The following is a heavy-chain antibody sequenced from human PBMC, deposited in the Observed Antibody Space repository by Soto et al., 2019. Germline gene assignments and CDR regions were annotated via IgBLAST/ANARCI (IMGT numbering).Heavy chain of an antibody. V-gene: IGHV1-69*13. CDR3: ARPNFYYEIRCYIDPPPTSSLP. D-gene: IGHD3-22*01. CDR2: ITPIFVTA. CDR1: GGTFSSNG. Sequence: SVKVSCKASGGTFSSNGISWVRQAPGQGLEWMGGITPIFVTAKYAQKFQGRATITADESTNTAYLEVSGLRSEDTAVYYCARPNFYYEIRCYIDPPPTSSLPRGPASLVSLSS. J-gene: IGHJ5*02.